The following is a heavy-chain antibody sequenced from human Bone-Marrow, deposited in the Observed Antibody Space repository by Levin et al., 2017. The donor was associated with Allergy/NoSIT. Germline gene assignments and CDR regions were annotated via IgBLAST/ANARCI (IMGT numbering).Heavy chain of an antibody. CDR2: ISYDGSNK. V-gene: IGHV3-30*18. CDR1: GFTFSSYG. Sequence: GGSLRLSCAASGFTFSSYGMHWVRQAPGKGLEWVAVISYDGSNKYYADSVKGRFTISRDNSKNTLYLQMNSLRAEDTAVYYCAKDRSGWFREPGYFDLWGRGTLVTVSS. D-gene: IGHD3-10*01. J-gene: IGHJ2*01. CDR3: AKDRSGWFREPGYFDL.